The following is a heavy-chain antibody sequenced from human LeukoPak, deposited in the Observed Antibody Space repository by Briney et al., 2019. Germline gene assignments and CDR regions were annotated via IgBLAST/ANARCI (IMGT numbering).Heavy chain of an antibody. Sequence: PGGSLRLSCAASGFTFDDYGMSWVRQAPGKGLEWVSVIYSGGSTYYADSVKGRFTISRDNSKNTLYLQMNSLRAEDTAVYYCARHFPHKYYYDSSGYRPSGYWGQGTLVTVSS. V-gene: IGHV3-66*04. CDR1: GFTFDDYG. J-gene: IGHJ4*02. CDR3: ARHFPHKYYYDSSGYRPSGY. D-gene: IGHD3-22*01. CDR2: IYSGGST.